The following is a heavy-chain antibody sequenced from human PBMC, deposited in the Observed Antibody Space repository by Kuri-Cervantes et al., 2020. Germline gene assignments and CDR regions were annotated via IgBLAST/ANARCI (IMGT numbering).Heavy chain of an antibody. Sequence: ASVKVSCKASGYIFTSYGISWVRQAPGQGLEWMGWISVYNGDTNYAQKLQGRVTMTTDTSTSTAYMELRSLRSDDTAVYCCARDLGATVTTGGYWGQETLVTVSS. CDR3: ARDLGATVTTGGY. CDR2: ISVYNGDT. CDR1: GYIFTSYG. D-gene: IGHD4-17*01. J-gene: IGHJ4*02. V-gene: IGHV1-18*01.